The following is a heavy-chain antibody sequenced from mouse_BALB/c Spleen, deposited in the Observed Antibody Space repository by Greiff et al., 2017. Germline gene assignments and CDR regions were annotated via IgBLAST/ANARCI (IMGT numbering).Heavy chain of an antibody. CDR1: GFSLTGYG. Sequence: QVQLKESGPGLVAPSQSLSITCTVPGFSLTGYGVNWVRQPPGKGLEWLGMIWGDGSTDYNSALKSRLSISKDNSKSQVFLKMNSLQTDDTARYYCASTVITSDYAMDYWGQGTSVTVSS. CDR2: IWGDGST. V-gene: IGHV2-6-7*01. J-gene: IGHJ4*01. D-gene: IGHD2-4*01. CDR3: ASTVITSDYAMDY.